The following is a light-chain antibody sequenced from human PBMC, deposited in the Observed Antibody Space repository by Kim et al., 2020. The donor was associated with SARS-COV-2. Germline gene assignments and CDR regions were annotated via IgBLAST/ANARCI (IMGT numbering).Light chain of an antibody. Sequence: GQRVTISCSGSSSNIGSNTVNGYQQLPGTAPKLLNYSNNQRPSGVPDRFSGSKSGTSASLAISGLQSEDEADYYCAAWDDSLNGYVFGTGTKVTVL. CDR3: AAWDDSLNGYV. CDR1: SSNIGSNT. V-gene: IGLV1-44*01. J-gene: IGLJ1*01. CDR2: SNN.